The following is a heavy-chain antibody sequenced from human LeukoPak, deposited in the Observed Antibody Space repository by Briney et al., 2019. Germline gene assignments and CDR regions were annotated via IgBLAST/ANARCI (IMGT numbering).Heavy chain of an antibody. D-gene: IGHD2-8*02. V-gene: IGHV4-38-2*02. J-gene: IGHJ4*02. Sequence: SETLSLTCTVSGHSISSDYYWGWIRQPPGKGLEWIGSVYQSGATYYNPSLKSRVTISVDTSKNQFSLKLSSVTATDTAVYYCARDAYCTGGGCNYLSNPLDYWGQGTLVTVSS. CDR1: GHSISSDYY. CDR2: VYQSGAT. CDR3: ARDAYCTGGGCNYLSNPLDY.